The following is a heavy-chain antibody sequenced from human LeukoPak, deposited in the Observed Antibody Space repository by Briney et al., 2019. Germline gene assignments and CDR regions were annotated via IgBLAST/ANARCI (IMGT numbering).Heavy chain of an antibody. V-gene: IGHV3-30*18. CDR2: ISYDGSNK. J-gene: IGHJ6*02. CDR1: GFTFSSYG. Sequence: GGSLRLSCTASGFTFSSYGMHWVRQAPGKGLEWVAVISYDGSNKYYADSVKGRFTISRDNSKNTLYLQMNSLRAEDTAVYYCAKDPYGSGSSHMDVWGQGTTVTVSS. D-gene: IGHD3-10*01. CDR3: AKDPYGSGSSHMDV.